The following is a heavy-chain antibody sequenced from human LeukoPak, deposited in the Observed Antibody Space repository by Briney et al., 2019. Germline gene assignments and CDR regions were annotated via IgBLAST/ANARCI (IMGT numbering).Heavy chain of an antibody. V-gene: IGHV4-39*07. Sequence: SETLSLTCTVSGGSISSSSYYWGWIRQPPGKGLEWIGSIYYSGSTYYNPSLKSRVTISVDTSKNQFSLKLSSVTAADTAVYYCAREANIGRYFDWYNEAGHYYFDYWGQGTLVTVSS. CDR2: IYYSGST. CDR3: AREANIGRYFDWYNEAGHYYFDY. J-gene: IGHJ4*02. CDR1: GGSISSSSYY. D-gene: IGHD3-9*01.